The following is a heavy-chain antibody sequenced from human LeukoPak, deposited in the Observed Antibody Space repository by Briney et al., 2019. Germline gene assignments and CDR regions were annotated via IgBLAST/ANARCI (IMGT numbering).Heavy chain of an antibody. J-gene: IGHJ6*04. CDR3: ARAHYASSNIKVPFDV. CDR2: IDPSAGST. Sequence: ASVKVSCKASGYTFTNYYTHWVRQAPGQGLEWMGVIDPSAGSTTYAQKFQGRVTMTRDTATSTVYMELSSLRSDDTAVYYCARAHYASSNIKVPFDVWGKGTTVTVSS. V-gene: IGHV1-46*01. D-gene: IGHD3-22*01. CDR1: GYTFTNYY.